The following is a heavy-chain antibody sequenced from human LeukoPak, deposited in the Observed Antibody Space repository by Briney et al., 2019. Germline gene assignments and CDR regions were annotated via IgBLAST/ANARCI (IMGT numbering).Heavy chain of an antibody. Sequence: RAPVKVSCKASGYTFTSYDINWVRQATGQGLEWMGWMNPNSGNTGYAQKFQGRVTMTRNTSISTAYMELSSLRSEDTAVYYCARVKDYDFWSGYSHYYYYYYMDVWGKGTTVTVSS. CDR1: GYTFTSYD. CDR3: ARVKDYDFWSGYSHYYYYYYMDV. D-gene: IGHD3-3*01. J-gene: IGHJ6*03. CDR2: MNPNSGNT. V-gene: IGHV1-8*01.